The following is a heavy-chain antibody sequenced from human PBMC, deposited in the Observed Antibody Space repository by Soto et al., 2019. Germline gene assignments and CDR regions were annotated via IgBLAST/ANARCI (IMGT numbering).Heavy chain of an antibody. J-gene: IGHJ3*01. CDR3: ARDRVRPTYYDILTGASDAFDL. Sequence: ASVKVSCKASGYTFTSYGISWVQQAPGQGLAWLGWISAYNGNTNYAQKLQGRVTMTTDTSTSTAYMELRSLRSDDTAVYYCARDRVRPTYYDILTGASDAFDLWGHGTVVTVSS. V-gene: IGHV1-18*01. D-gene: IGHD3-9*01. CDR2: ISAYNGNT. CDR1: GYTFTSYG.